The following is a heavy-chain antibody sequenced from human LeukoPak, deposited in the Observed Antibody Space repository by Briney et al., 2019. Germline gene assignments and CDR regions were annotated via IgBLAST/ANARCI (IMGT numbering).Heavy chain of an antibody. V-gene: IGHV3-48*03. D-gene: IGHD3-10*01. Sequence: PGGSLRLSCAISGFTFSGCELTWVRQAPGKGLEWISYISRSGNTIYYADSVKGRFTTSGDNAKNSLYLQMNSLRVEDTAVYYCARVATMVRVPLDALDIWGQGTMVSVSS. CDR3: ARVATMVRVPLDALDI. J-gene: IGHJ3*02. CDR1: GFTFSGCE. CDR2: ISRSGNTI.